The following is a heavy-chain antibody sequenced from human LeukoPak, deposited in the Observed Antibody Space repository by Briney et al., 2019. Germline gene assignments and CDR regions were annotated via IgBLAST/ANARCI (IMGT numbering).Heavy chain of an antibody. D-gene: IGHD2/OR15-2a*01. CDR3: ARHSTTWTPFDY. CDR1: GGSISSYY. CDR2: IYYSGST. V-gene: IGHV4-59*08. J-gene: IGHJ4*02. Sequence: SETLSLTCTVSGGSISSYYWSWIRQPPGKGLEWIGYIYYSGSTNYNPSLKSRVTISVDTSKNQFSLKLSSVTAADTTVYYCARHSTTWTPFDYWGQGTLVTVSS.